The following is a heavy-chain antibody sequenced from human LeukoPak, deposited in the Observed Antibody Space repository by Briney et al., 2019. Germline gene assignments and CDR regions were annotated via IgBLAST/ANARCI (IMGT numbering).Heavy chain of an antibody. J-gene: IGHJ5*02. CDR1: GFTFSSYS. CDR2: ISSSSSYI. V-gene: IGHV3-21*01. CDR3: ARCSMVRGVIRFNWFDP. Sequence: PGGSLRLSCAASGFTFSSYSMNWVRQAPGKGLEWVSSISSSSSYIYYADSVKGRFTISRDNAKNSLYLQMNSLRAEDTAVYYCARCSMVRGVIRFNWFDPWGQGTLVTVPS. D-gene: IGHD3-10*01.